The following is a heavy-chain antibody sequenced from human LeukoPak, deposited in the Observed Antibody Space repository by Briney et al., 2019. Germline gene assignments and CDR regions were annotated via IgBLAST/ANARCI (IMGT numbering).Heavy chain of an antibody. CDR1: GGSISSYY. V-gene: IGHV4-4*07. Sequence: SETLSLTCTVSGGSISSYYWSWLRQPAGKGLESIGHISTSGSTNYNPSLKSRVTMSVNTSKNQFSLKLSSVTAADTAVYYCARVRYSDSSVLTRKRSYYFDYWGQGTLVTVSS. CDR3: ARVRYSDSSVLTRKRSYYFDY. CDR2: ISTSGST. J-gene: IGHJ4*02. D-gene: IGHD3-22*01.